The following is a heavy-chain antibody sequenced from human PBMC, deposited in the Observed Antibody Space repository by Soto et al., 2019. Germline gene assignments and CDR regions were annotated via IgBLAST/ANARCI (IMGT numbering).Heavy chain of an antibody. CDR2: INHSGST. CDR3: ARGDRSNWFDP. J-gene: IGHJ5*02. V-gene: IGHV4-34*01. CDR1: GGSFSGYY. Sequence: PSETLSLTXAVYGGSFSGYYWSWIRQPPGKGLEWIGEINHSGSTNYNPSLKSRVTISVDTSKNQFSLKLSSVTAADTAVYYCARGDRSNWFDPWGQGTLVTVSS.